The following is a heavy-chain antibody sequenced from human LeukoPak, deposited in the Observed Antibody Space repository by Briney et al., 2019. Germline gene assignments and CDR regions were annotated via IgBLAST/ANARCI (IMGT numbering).Heavy chain of an antibody. Sequence: SETLSLTCTVSGGSVNSGSYYWSWTRQPAGKGLEWIGRIYTSGSTNYNPSLKSRVTMSVDTSKNQFSLKLSSVTAADTAVYYCARDLAVAATGDWFDPWGQGTLVTVSS. V-gene: IGHV4-61*02. J-gene: IGHJ5*02. D-gene: IGHD6-19*01. CDR3: ARDLAVAATGDWFDP. CDR1: GGSVNSGSYY. CDR2: IYTSGST.